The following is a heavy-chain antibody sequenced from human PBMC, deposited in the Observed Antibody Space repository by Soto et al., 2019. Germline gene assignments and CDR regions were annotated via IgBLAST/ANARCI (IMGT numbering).Heavy chain of an antibody. Sequence: GGSLRLSCAASRFTFGNYAMSWVRQAPGKGLEWVSTIDGSGDRTYYADSVKGRFTISRDNSKNTLYLQMHSLRAADTALYYCAKDAHASGYLTDYWREGTLVTV. CDR2: IDGSGDRT. J-gene: IGHJ4*02. D-gene: IGHD3-22*01. V-gene: IGHV3-23*01. CDR3: AKDAHASGYLTDY. CDR1: RFTFGNYA.